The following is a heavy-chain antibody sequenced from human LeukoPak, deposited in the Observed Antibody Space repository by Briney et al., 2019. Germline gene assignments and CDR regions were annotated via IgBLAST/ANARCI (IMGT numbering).Heavy chain of an antibody. V-gene: IGHV3-21*01. CDR1: GFTFNSYS. Sequence: GGSLRLSCAASGFTFNSYSMYWVRQAPGKGLEWVSSISSSSSSIYYADSVKGRFTISRDNAKNSLYLQMNSLRAEDTAVYYCARASGDIVETATMGSYWGQGTLVTVSS. J-gene: IGHJ4*02. D-gene: IGHD5-18*01. CDR2: ISSSSSSI. CDR3: ARASGDIVETATMGSY.